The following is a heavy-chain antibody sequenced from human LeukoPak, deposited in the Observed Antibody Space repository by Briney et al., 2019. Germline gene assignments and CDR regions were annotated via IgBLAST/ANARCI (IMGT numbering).Heavy chain of an antibody. V-gene: IGHV3-15*01. CDR2: IKSKPDGGTI. Sequence: GGSLRLSCVASGFSYSDAWMNWVRQAPGKGLEWVGRIKSKPDGGTIDYAAPVKGRFIISRDDSERTLYLQMNSLKIEDTAMYYCAGDDIVLDYWGQGTLVTVSS. CDR3: AGDDIVLDY. D-gene: IGHD5-12*01. J-gene: IGHJ4*02. CDR1: GFSYSDAW.